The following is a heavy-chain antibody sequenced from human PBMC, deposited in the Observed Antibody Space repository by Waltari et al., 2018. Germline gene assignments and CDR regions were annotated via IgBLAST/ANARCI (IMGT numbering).Heavy chain of an antibody. CDR1: GYY. J-gene: IGHJ4*02. Sequence: GYYWSWIRQPPGKGLEWIGEIDHSGSTNYNPSLKSRVTISVDTSKNQFSLKLSSVTAADTAVYYCASEPLSGYDYPGSDYWGQGTLVTVSS. D-gene: IGHD5-12*01. CDR2: IDHSGST. CDR3: ASEPLSGYDYPGSDY. V-gene: IGHV4-34*01.